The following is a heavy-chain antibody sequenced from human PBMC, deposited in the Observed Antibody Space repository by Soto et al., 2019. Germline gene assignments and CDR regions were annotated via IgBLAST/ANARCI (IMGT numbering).Heavy chain of an antibody. Sequence: VQLVESGGGLVQPGGSLRLSCAASGFTFSSYWMSWVRQAPGKGLEWVANINQDGSEKFYVDSVKGRFTISRDNAKESLYLQMNTLRVEDTAVYYCARDGSSSGYSYYDNGMDVWGQGTRVTVSS. CDR3: ARDGSSSGYSYYDNGMDV. J-gene: IGHJ6*02. CDR2: INQDGSEK. V-gene: IGHV3-7*05. CDR1: GFTFSSYW. D-gene: IGHD6-13*01.